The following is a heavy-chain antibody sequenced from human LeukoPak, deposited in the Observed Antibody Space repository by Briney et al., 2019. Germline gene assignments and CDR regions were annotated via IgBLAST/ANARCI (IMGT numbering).Heavy chain of an antibody. CDR2: IELNSGGA. Sequence: ASVKVSCKTSGYTFTVKFLHWLRRAPGQGLEWMGGIELNSGGAVYGQNFRGRVTVTRDTSVSTAYMELSRLRSDDTAVYYCAIENYYDSSGYSKAFDYWGQGTLVTVSS. V-gene: IGHV1-2*02. D-gene: IGHD3-22*01. J-gene: IGHJ4*02. CDR1: GYTFTVKF. CDR3: AIENYYDSSGYSKAFDY.